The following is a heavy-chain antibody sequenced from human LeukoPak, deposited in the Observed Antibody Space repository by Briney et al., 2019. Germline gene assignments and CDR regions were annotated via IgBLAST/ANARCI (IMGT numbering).Heavy chain of an antibody. CDR3: AKGGRSVYSSSWY. Sequence: PGGSLRLSCAASGFTFSSYSMNWVRQAPGKGLEWVSTISGRGDDTYYADSVKGRFTISRDNSKNTLYLQMDSLRAEDTAVYYCAKGGRSVYSSSWYWGQGTLVTVSS. J-gene: IGHJ4*02. CDR2: ISGRGDDT. CDR1: GFTFSSYS. V-gene: IGHV3-23*01. D-gene: IGHD6-13*01.